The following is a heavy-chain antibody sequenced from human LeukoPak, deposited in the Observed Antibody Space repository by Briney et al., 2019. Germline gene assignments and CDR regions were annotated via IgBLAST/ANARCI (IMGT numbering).Heavy chain of an antibody. CDR3: ATRPIAAGLFEY. Sequence: ASVKVSCKVSGYTLTELSMHWVRQAPGKGLEWMGGFDPEDGETIYAQKFQGRVTMTEDTSTDTAYMELSSLRSEDTAVYYCATRPIAAGLFEYWGQGTLVTVSS. CDR1: GYTLTELS. D-gene: IGHD6-13*01. J-gene: IGHJ4*02. V-gene: IGHV1-24*01. CDR2: FDPEDGET.